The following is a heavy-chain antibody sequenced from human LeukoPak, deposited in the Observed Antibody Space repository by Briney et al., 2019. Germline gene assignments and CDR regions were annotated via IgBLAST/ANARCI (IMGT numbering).Heavy chain of an antibody. CDR3: ARSSTILYSSSWDY. Sequence: PGGSLRLSCAASGFTFSSYSMNWVRQAPGKGLEWVSSISSSSSYIYYADSVKGRFTISRDNAKNSLYLQMNSLRAEDTAVYYCARSSTILYSSSWDYRGQGALVTVSS. CDR1: GFTFSSYS. D-gene: IGHD6-13*01. CDR2: ISSSSSYI. J-gene: IGHJ4*02. V-gene: IGHV3-21*01.